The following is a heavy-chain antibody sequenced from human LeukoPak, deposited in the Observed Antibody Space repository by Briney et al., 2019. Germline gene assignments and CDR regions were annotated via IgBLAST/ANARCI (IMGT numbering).Heavy chain of an antibody. J-gene: IGHJ3*02. V-gene: IGHV4-39*01. Sequence: SETLSLTCTVSGGSISSSSYYWGWLRQPPGKGLEWIGSIYYSGSTYYNPSLKSRVTIPVDTSKNQFSLKLSSVTAADTAVYYCACGYYDSSGYLEGDLDAFDIWGQGTMVTVSS. CDR1: GGSISSSSYY. D-gene: IGHD3-22*01. CDR2: IYYSGST. CDR3: ACGYYDSSGYLEGDLDAFDI.